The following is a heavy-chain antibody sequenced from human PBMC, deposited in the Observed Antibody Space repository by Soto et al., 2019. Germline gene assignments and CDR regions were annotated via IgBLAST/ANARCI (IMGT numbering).Heavy chain of an antibody. J-gene: IGHJ4*02. D-gene: IGHD3-10*01. Sequence: QVQLQESGPGLVKPSQTLSLTCTVSGGSISSGDYYWSWIRQPPGKGLEYIGYIYYSGSTYYNPSLQSRVTISVDTSKNQFSLKLSSVTAADTAVYYCARKWWGSGSPIDYWGQGTLVTVSS. V-gene: IGHV4-30-4*01. CDR3: ARKWWGSGSPIDY. CDR1: GGSISSGDYY. CDR2: IYYSGST.